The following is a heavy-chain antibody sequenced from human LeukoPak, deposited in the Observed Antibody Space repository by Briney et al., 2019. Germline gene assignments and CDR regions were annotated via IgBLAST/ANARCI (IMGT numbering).Heavy chain of an antibody. D-gene: IGHD2-15*01. J-gene: IGHJ4*02. CDR3: ARDSWGPDH. V-gene: IGHV3-20*04. CDR2: ISWNGDEN. Sequence: GGSLRLSCAASQFTFGDYGMVWVRQAPGKGLEWVSGISWNGDENTYADSVKGRFTISREDAKNSLYLQMNSLRAEDTALYYCARDSWGPDHWGQGTLVTVSS. CDR1: QFTFGDYG.